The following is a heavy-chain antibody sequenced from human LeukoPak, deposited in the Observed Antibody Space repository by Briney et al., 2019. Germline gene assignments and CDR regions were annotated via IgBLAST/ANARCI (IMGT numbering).Heavy chain of an antibody. CDR3: ARDLEQQLVRVNYFDY. D-gene: IGHD6-13*01. CDR1: GGSISSSSYY. J-gene: IGHJ4*02. V-gene: IGHV4-39*07. Sequence: SETLSLTCTVSGGSISSSSYYWGWIRQPPGKGLEWIGSIYYSGSTYYNPSLKSRVTISVDTSKNQFSLKLSSVTAADMAVYYCARDLEQQLVRVNYFDYWGQGTLVTVSS. CDR2: IYYSGST.